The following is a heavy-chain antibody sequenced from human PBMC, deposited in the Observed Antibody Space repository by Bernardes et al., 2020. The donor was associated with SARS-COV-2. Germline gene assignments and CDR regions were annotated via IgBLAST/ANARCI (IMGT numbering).Heavy chain of an antibody. V-gene: IGHV4-61*02. CDR3: ARGAFSSSWFLDC. D-gene: IGHD6-13*01. CDR1: GGSINSGSYY. CDR2: IYSSGST. J-gene: IGHJ4*02. Sequence: TLSLTCTVSGGSINSGSYYWTWIRQPAGEGLEWIGRIYSSGSTNYNPSLKSRVTMSVDTSKNQFSLKLTSVTAADTAVYYCARGAFSSSWFLDCWGRGTLVTVSS.